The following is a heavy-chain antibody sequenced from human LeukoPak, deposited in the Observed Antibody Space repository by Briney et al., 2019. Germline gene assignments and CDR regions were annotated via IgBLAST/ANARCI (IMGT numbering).Heavy chain of an antibody. CDR3: ARLFDPISDAMDV. CDR1: GGSISSSNYY. D-gene: IGHD2-21*01. CDR2: ISYSGST. Sequence: SETLSLTCTVSGGSISSSNYYWGWIRQPPGNGLEWIGSISYSGSTYYNPSLKSRVTIFVDASKNQFSLNLYSVTAADTAMYYCARLFDPISDAMDVWGQGTTVTVSS. V-gene: IGHV4-39*01. J-gene: IGHJ6*02.